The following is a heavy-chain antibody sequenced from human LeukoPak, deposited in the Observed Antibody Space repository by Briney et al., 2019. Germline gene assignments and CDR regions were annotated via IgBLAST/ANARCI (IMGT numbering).Heavy chain of an antibody. CDR3: ARGGHDFWSGSNYYFDY. CDR1: GYTFTGYY. V-gene: IGHV1-2*06. Sequence: ASVKVSCKASGYTFTGYYMRWVRQAPGQGLEWMGRINPNSGGTNYAQKFQGRVTMTRDTSISTAYMELSRLRSDDTAVYYCARGGHDFWSGSNYYFDYWGQGTLVTVSS. CDR2: INPNSGGT. D-gene: IGHD3-3*01. J-gene: IGHJ4*02.